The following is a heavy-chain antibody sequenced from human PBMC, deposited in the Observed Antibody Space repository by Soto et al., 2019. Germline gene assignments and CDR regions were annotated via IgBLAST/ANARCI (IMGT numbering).Heavy chain of an antibody. D-gene: IGHD3-3*01. Sequence: SETLSLTCTVSGGSISSSSYYWGWIRQPPGKGLEWIGSIYYSGSTYYNPSLKSRVTISVDTSKNQFSLKLSSVTAADTAVYYCARRRITIFGVVTRTFDYWGQGTLVTVSS. J-gene: IGHJ4*02. CDR1: GGSISSSSYY. V-gene: IGHV4-39*01. CDR3: ARRRITIFGVVTRTFDY. CDR2: IYYSGST.